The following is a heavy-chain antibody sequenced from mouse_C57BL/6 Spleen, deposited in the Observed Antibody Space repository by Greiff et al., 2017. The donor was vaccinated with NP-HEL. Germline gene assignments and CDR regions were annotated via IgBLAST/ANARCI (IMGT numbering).Heavy chain of an antibody. CDR1: GYTFTSYT. J-gene: IGHJ2*01. CDR2: INPSSGYT. D-gene: IGHD1-1*01. CDR3: ARGPTVVESYFDY. Sequence: QVQLKESGAELARPGASVKMSCKASGYTFTSYTMHWVKQRPGQGLEWIGYINPSSGYTKYNQKFKDKATLTADKSSSTAYMQLSSLTSEDSAVYYCARGPTVVESYFDYWGQGTTLTVSS. V-gene: IGHV1-4*01.